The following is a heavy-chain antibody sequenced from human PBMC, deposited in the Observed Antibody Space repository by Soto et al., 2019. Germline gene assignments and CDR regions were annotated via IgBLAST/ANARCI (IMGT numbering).Heavy chain of an antibody. CDR3: TTYDYIRGNYSVRWAY. Sequence: EVQLVESGGGLVKPGGSLRVSCAASGFSISDSWMSWVRQAPGKGLEWVARIKSKTDGGTTDYAAPVTGRFTISRDDSKNTLSLQMNSLKTEDTALYYCTTYDYIRGNYSVRWAYWGLGTMVTVSS. J-gene: IGHJ4*02. CDR2: IKSKTDGGTT. D-gene: IGHD3-16*01. V-gene: IGHV3-15*01. CDR1: GFSISDSW.